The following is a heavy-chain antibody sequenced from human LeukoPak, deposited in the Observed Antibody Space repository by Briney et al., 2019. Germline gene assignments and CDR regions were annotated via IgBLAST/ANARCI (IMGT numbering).Heavy chain of an antibody. J-gene: IGHJ4*02. Sequence: GGSLRLSCAASGFTFSSYGMHWVRQAPGKGLEWVTFIQFDGSNKYYADSVKGRFTFSRDNSKNTLYLQMNSLRAEDTAVYYCARDLTDDDRVLDYWGQGTLVTVSS. V-gene: IGHV3-30*02. D-gene: IGHD3-9*01. CDR3: ARDLTDDDRVLDY. CDR2: IQFDGSNK. CDR1: GFTFSSYG.